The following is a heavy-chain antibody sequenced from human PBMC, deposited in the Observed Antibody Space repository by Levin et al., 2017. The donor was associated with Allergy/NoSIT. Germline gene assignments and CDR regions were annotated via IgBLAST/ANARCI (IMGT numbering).Heavy chain of an antibody. CDR1: GFTFSSYG. Sequence: GGSLRLSCAASGFTFSSYGMHWVRQAPGKGLEWVAVISYDGSNKYYADSVKGRFTISRDNSKNTLYLQMNSLRAEDTAVYYCAKDRELLYHPDYWGQGTLVTVSS. CDR3: AKDRELLYHPDY. J-gene: IGHJ4*02. D-gene: IGHD3-10*01. V-gene: IGHV3-30*18. CDR2: ISYDGSNK.